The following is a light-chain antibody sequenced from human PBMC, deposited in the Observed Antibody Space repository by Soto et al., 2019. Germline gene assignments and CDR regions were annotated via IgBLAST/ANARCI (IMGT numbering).Light chain of an antibody. CDR1: QSVGSN. V-gene: IGKV3-15*01. CDR2: GAS. J-gene: IGKJ3*01. CDR3: QQYNNWPPFT. Sequence: EIVMTQSPATLSVSPVERATLSCRASQSVGSNLAWYQQKPGQAPRLLIYGASNGATGIPARFSGSGSGTEFTLTISSLQSEDFAVYYCQQYNNWPPFTFGPGTKVEIK.